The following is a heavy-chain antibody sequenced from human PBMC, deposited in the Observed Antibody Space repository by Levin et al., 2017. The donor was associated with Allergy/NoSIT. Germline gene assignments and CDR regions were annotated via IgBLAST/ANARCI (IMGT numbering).Heavy chain of an antibody. Sequence: GGSLRLSFAASGFTFSSYAMSWVRQAPGKGLEWVSAISGSGGSTYYADSVKGRFTISRDNSKNTLYLQMNSLRAEDTAVYYCAKDYFLYLGSGYYWSDWGQGTLVTVSS. CDR3: AKDYFLYLGSGYYWSD. CDR2: ISGSGGST. J-gene: IGHJ4*02. V-gene: IGHV3-23*01. CDR1: GFTFSSYA. D-gene: IGHD3-22*01.